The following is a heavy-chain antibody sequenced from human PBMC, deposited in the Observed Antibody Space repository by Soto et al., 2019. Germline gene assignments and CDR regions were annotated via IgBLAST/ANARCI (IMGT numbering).Heavy chain of an antibody. J-gene: IGHJ4*02. CDR2: ISGSGGST. CDR1: GFTFSSYA. CDR3: AKKVLLWCGELSYFDY. Sequence: EVQLLESGGGLVQPGGSLRLSCAASGFTFSSYAMSWVRQAPGKGLEWVSAISGSGGSTYYADSVKGRFTISRDNSKNTLYLQMNSLRDEDTAVYYCAKKVLLWCGELSYFDYWGQGTLVTVSS. V-gene: IGHV3-23*01. D-gene: IGHD3-10*01.